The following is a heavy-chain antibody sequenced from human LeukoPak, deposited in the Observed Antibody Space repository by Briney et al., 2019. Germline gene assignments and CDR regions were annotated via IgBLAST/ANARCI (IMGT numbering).Heavy chain of an antibody. V-gene: IGHV3-23*03. CDR1: GFTFSSYV. CDR3: AKSPPMWADYGDFFDY. Sequence: GGSLRLSCAASGFTFSSYVVNWVRQAPGKGLEWVSVIYSGGSTYYADSVKGRFTISRDNSKNTLYLQMNSLRAEDTAAYYCAKSPPMWADYGDFFDYWGQGTLVTVSS. J-gene: IGHJ4*02. D-gene: IGHD4-17*01. CDR2: IYSGGST.